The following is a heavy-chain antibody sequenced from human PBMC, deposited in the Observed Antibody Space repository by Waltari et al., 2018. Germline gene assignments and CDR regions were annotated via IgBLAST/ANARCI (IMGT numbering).Heavy chain of an antibody. CDR1: GGSFSGSY. J-gene: IGHJ6*02. Sequence: QVQLQQWGAGLLKPSETLSLTCAVYGGSFSGSYWSWIRQPPGKGLEWIGEINHSGSTNYNPSLKSRVTISVDTSKNQFSLKLSSVTAADTAVYYCARVVTTLYYYYGMDVWGQGTTVTVSS. CDR2: INHSGST. D-gene: IGHD4-17*01. V-gene: IGHV4-34*01. CDR3: ARVVTTLYYYYGMDV.